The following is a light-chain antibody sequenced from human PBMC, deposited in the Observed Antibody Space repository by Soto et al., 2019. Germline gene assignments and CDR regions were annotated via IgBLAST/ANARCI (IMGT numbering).Light chain of an antibody. J-gene: IGKJ1*01. CDR3: QQYNTYWT. CDR1: QNIGSW. CDR2: DVA. V-gene: IGKV1-5*01. Sequence: DIQMTQFPSTLSASVGDRVTITCRASQNIGSWLAWYQQKPGKAPKVLIYDVANLETGVPSRFSGSGSGTEVTLTISSLQPDDFATYYCQQYNTYWTFGQGTKVQI.